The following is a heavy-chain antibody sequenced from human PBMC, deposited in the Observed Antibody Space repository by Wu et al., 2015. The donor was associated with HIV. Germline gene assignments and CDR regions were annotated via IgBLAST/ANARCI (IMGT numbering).Heavy chain of an antibody. V-gene: IGHV1-2*02. CDR2: INPNSGDT. J-gene: IGHJ3*02. Sequence: QVQLIHSGSEVKRPGASVIVSCKASGYTFIDYYIHWVRQAPGQGLEWMGWINPNSGDTEYAPKFQGRVTMTRDTSINTAYMELSSLKSGDTAVYFCHSHQQLEPEGAFDIWGPRDKWSPSPQ. CDR3: HSHQQLEPEGAFDI. D-gene: IGHD1-1*01. CDR1: GYTFIDYY.